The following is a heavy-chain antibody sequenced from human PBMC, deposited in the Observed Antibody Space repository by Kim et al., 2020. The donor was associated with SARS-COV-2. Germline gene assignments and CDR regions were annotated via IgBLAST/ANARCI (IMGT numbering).Heavy chain of an antibody. CDR2: INTNTGNP. CDR3: ARGIYYYDSSEFDP. D-gene: IGHD3-22*01. Sequence: ASVKVSCKASGYTFTNYAMIWVRQAPGQGLEWMGWINTNTGNPTYAQGFTGRFVFSLDTSVRTGYLQINSLKAEDTAVYYCARGIYYYDSSEFDPWGQGTLVTVS. V-gene: IGHV7-4-1*02. J-gene: IGHJ5*02. CDR1: GYTFTNYA.